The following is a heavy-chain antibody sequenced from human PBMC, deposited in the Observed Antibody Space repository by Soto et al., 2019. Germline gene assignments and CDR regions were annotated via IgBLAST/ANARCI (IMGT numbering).Heavy chain of an antibody. CDR3: ARARPATVAWFYP. CDR1: GGSISSGGYS. Sequence: QLQLQESGSGLVKPSQTLSLTCAVSGGSISSGGYSWSWIRQPPGKGLEWIGYIYHSGSTYYNPSLKSRGSISVDISKNQFSLKRSSVIAAVTAVYYCARARPATVAWFYPWGQGRPVTVSS. D-gene: IGHD4-17*01. CDR2: IYHSGST. J-gene: IGHJ5*02. V-gene: IGHV4-30-2*01.